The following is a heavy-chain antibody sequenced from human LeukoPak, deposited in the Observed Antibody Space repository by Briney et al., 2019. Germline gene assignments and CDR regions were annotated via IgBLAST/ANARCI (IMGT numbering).Heavy chain of an antibody. J-gene: IGHJ5*02. V-gene: IGHV1-2*02. D-gene: IGHD6-13*01. CDR1: GYTFTSYY. CDR3: ARDGGQLVVPPEESWFDP. Sequence: ASVKVSCKASGYTFTSYYMHWVRQAPGQGLEWMGWINPNSGGTNYAQKFQGRVTMTRDTSISTAYMELSRLRSNDTAVYYCARDGGQLVVPPEESWFDPWGQGTLVTVSS. CDR2: INPNSGGT.